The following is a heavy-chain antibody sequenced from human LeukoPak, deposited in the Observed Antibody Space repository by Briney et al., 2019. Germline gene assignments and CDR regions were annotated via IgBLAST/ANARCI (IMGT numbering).Heavy chain of an antibody. V-gene: IGHV1-69*13. Sequence: SVKVSCKASGGTFSSYAISWVRQAPGQGLEWMGGIIPIFGTANYAQKFQGRVTITADESTSTAYMELSSLRSEDTAVYYCARVGGNDYGWSHYMDVWGKGTTVTISS. CDR1: GGTFSSYA. CDR3: ARVGGNDYGWSHYMDV. D-gene: IGHD4-17*01. CDR2: IIPIFGTA. J-gene: IGHJ6*03.